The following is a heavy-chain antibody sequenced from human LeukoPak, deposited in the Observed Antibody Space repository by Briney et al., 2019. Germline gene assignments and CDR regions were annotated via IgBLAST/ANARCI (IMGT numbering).Heavy chain of an antibody. V-gene: IGHV5-51*01. CDR2: IYPGDSET. J-gene: IGHJ4*02. CDR3: ARSGSYYGPYDY. CDR1: GYNFTIYW. D-gene: IGHD1-26*01. Sequence: GESLKISCKGFGYNFTIYWIGWERQMPGKGLKWMGIIYPGDSETRYSPSFQGQVTMSVDKSITTAYLQWSSLQASDTAMYYCARSGSYYGPYDYWGQGTLVTVSS.